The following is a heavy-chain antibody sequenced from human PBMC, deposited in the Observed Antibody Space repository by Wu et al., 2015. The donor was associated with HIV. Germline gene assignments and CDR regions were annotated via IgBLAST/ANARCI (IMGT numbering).Heavy chain of an antibody. V-gene: IGHV1-24*01. J-gene: IGHJ3*02. D-gene: IGHD7-27*01. CDR3: ARDKLGIGAFDI. CDR2: FDPEEGET. Sequence: VQLVQSGAEVRKPGGSVKVSCKVSGYFLSKISMHWVRQAPGKGLEWMGGFDPEEGETIYAQQFQGRVTMTDDISTDTAYMELTSLKSEDTAVYYCARDKLGIGAFDIWGQGTMVTVSS. CDR1: GYFLSKIS.